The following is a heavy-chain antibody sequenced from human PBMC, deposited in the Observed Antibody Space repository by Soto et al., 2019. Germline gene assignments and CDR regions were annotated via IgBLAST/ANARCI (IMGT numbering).Heavy chain of an antibody. D-gene: IGHD3-9*01. V-gene: IGHV4-39*01. CDR1: GGSISSSSYF. CDR3: ASVNILTGYYRAH. CDR2: IYYSGGT. Sequence: SDTLSLTCTVSGGSISSSSYFWGWIRQPPGEGLEWIGSIYYSGGTYYNPSLKSRVTISVDTSKNQFSLKLSSVTAADTAVYYCASVNILTGYYRAHWGQGTLVTVS. J-gene: IGHJ4*02.